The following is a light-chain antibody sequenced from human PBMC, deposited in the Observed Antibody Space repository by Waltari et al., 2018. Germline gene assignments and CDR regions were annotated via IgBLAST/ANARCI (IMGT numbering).Light chain of an antibody. V-gene: IGKV3-20*01. J-gene: IGKJ1*01. Sequence: EIVLTQSPGTLSLSPGERATLSCRASQSISRTLAWYQQKPGQAPRLLIDGASTRPTGIPDRFSGSGAGTDFSLTISRLEPEDFAVYYCQHYVRLPVTFGQGTKVEIK. CDR1: QSISRT. CDR2: GAS. CDR3: QHYVRLPVT.